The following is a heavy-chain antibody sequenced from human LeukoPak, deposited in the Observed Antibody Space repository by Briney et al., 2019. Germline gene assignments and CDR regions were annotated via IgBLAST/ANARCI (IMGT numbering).Heavy chain of an antibody. CDR2: VHHSGST. V-gene: IGHV4-39*01. CDR1: GGSISSSSYF. Sequence: SETLSLTCSVSGGSISSSSYFWGWIRQPPGKGLEWIASVHHSGSTYYNPSLKSRLTISVDTSKNQFSLKMSSVTAADTAVYFCARKSFHTSSYDYWGQGTLVTVSS. J-gene: IGHJ4*02. D-gene: IGHD6-13*01. CDR3: ARKSFHTSSYDY.